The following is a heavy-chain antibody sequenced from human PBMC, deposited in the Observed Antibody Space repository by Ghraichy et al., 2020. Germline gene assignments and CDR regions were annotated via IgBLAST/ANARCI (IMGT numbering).Heavy chain of an antibody. CDR2: ISDTGRDT. Sequence: GGSLRLSCAAGGFSFSSYAMSWVRQAPGKGLQWVSAISDTGRDTYYVDSVKGRFTISRDNSKNTMYLEMNSLRAEDTAVYYCGRDRRYFDKRNNYGYFDLWGRGTLVTVSS. J-gene: IGHJ2*01. CDR3: GRDRRYFDKRNNYGYFDL. V-gene: IGHV3-23*01. CDR1: GFSFSSYA. D-gene: IGHD3-9*01.